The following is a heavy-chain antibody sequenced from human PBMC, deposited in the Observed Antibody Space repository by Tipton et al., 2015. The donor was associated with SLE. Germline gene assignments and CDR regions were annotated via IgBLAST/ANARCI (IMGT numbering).Heavy chain of an antibody. CDR2: VYGSGNT. Sequence: LRLSCTVSGGSISGGGYYWSWIRQPAGKGLEWIGRVYGSGNTNYNPSLQSRVTISLDPPNNQFSLKLPSVTAADTAVYYCARGLPLYYDYGNWFDPWGQGTLVTVSS. J-gene: IGHJ5*02. D-gene: IGHD3-16*01. CDR1: GGSISGGGYY. CDR3: ARGLPLYYDYGNWFDP. V-gene: IGHV4-61*02.